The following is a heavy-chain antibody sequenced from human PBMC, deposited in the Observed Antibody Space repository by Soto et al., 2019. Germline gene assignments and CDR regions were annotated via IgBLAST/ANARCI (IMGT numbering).Heavy chain of an antibody. CDR1: GYTFTSYA. Sequence: GASVKVSCKASGYTFTSYAIHWVRQAPGQRLEWMGWINAGNGNTKYSQKFQGRVTITRDTSASTAYMELSSLRSEDTAVYYCARDWAGTSYFDYWGQGTLVTVSS. V-gene: IGHV1-3*01. CDR2: INAGNGNT. J-gene: IGHJ4*02. CDR3: ARDWAGTSYFDY. D-gene: IGHD1-7*01.